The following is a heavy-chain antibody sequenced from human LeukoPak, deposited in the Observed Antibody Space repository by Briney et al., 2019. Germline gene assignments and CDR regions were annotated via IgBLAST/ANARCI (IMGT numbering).Heavy chain of an antibody. CDR1: GGSISSGGYY. V-gene: IGHV4-61*08. Sequence: SQTLSLTCTVSGGSISSGGYYWSWIRQPPGKGLEWIGYIYYSGSTNYNPSLKSRVTISVDTSKNQFSLKLSSVTAADTAVYYCARIPVTHQGDAFDIWGQGTMVTVSS. CDR2: IYYSGST. J-gene: IGHJ3*02. CDR3: ARIPVTHQGDAFDI. D-gene: IGHD4-17*01.